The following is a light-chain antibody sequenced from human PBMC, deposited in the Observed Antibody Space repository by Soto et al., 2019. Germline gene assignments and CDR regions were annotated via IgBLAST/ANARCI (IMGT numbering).Light chain of an antibody. CDR3: QQYGSSPPIT. CDR2: LAS. V-gene: IGKV3D-11*03. Sequence: EIVLTQSPATLSSFPGDRVTLSCRASQAVNTRLAWYQHRPGQAPRLLIYLASNRAAGVPARFSGSGSGTDFTLTISDVEPEDFAVYYCQQYGSSPPITFGQGTRLEIK. CDR1: QAVNTR. J-gene: IGKJ5*01.